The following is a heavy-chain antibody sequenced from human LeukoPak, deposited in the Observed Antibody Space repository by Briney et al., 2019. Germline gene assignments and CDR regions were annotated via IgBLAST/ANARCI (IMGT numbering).Heavy chain of an antibody. CDR3: ARDFRHYDFWSGYSNWFDP. J-gene: IGHJ5*02. Sequence: PSETLSLTCAVSGGSISSYYWSWIRQPPGKGLEWIGEINHSGSTNYNPSLKSRVSISVDTSKNQFSLKLNSVTAADTAVYYCARDFRHYDFWSGYSNWFDPWGQGTLVTVSS. CDR1: GGSISSYY. V-gene: IGHV4-34*01. D-gene: IGHD3-3*01. CDR2: INHSGST.